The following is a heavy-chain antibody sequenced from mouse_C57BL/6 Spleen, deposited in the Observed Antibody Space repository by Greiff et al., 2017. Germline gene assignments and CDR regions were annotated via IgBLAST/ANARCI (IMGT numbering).Heavy chain of an antibody. CDR1: GYAFSSSW. Sequence: QVQLKESGPELVKPGASVKISCKASGYAFSSSWMNWVKQRPGKGLEWIGRIYPGDGDTNYNGKFKGKATLTADKSSSTAYMQLSSLTSEDSAVYFCARNYGTQTSWFAYWGQGTLVTVSA. D-gene: IGHD1-1*01. V-gene: IGHV1-82*01. CDR2: IYPGDGDT. CDR3: ARNYGTQTSWFAY. J-gene: IGHJ3*01.